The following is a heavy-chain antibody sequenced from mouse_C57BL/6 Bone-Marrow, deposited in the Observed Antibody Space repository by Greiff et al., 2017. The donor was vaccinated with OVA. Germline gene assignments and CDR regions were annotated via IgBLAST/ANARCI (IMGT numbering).Heavy chain of an antibody. Sequence: QVQLKQPGAELVKPGASVKLSCKASGYTFTSYWMHWVKQRPGRGLEWIGRIDPNSGGTKYNEKFKSKATLTVDKPSSTAYMQLSSLTSEDSAVYYCARKEAYYSKRYFDVWGTGTTVTVSS. CDR2: IDPNSGGT. V-gene: IGHV1-72*01. D-gene: IGHD2-5*01. CDR3: ARKEAYYSKRYFDV. J-gene: IGHJ1*03. CDR1: GYTFTSYW.